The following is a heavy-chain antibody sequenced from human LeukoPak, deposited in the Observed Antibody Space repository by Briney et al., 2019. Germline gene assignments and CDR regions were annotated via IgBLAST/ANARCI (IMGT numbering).Heavy chain of an antibody. J-gene: IGHJ4*02. D-gene: IGHD5-18*01. Sequence: PGGSLRLSCAASGFTFSSDGMHGVRQAPGKGLEGGAVISYDGSNKYYADSVNGRFTLSRDHSKNTLYLQMDSLRAEDTAVYYCAKRSDTGMADWGQGTLVTVSS. CDR2: ISYDGSNK. CDR3: AKRSDTGMAD. CDR1: GFTFSSDG. V-gene: IGHV3-30*18.